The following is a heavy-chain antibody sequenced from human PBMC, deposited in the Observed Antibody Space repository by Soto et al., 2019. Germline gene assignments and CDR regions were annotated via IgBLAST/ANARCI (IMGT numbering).Heavy chain of an antibody. CDR1: GYSFTSYG. CDR2: ISAYNGNK. V-gene: IGHV1-18*01. CDR3: ARDLGQQLVDY. D-gene: IGHD6-13*01. Sequence: QVQLVQSGAEVKKPGASVKVSCKASGYSFTSYGISWVRQAPGQGLEWMGGISAYNGNKKYAQKLQGRVTMTTDTATSTAYMEMRSLRSDDTAVYYCARDLGQQLVDYWGQGTLVTVSS. J-gene: IGHJ4*02.